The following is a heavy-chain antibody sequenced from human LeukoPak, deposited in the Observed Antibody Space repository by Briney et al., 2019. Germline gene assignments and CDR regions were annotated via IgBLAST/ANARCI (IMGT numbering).Heavy chain of an antibody. J-gene: IGHJ6*03. CDR2: IQADGGNK. CDR3: ARVSIAEYPYYYMDV. V-gene: IGHV3-30*12. Sequence: PGGSLRLSCAASGFTFRNSDMHWVRQAPGKGPEWVAFIQADGGNKYYADSVKGRFTISRDNSKNSLYLQMNGLRAEDTALYFCARVSIAEYPYYYMDVWGKGTSVTVSS. D-gene: IGHD2-2*02. CDR1: GFTFRNSD.